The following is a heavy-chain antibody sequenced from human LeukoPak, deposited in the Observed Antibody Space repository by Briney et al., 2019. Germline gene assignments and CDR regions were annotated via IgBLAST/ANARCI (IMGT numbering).Heavy chain of an antibody. Sequence: ASVKVSCKASGYTFTSYDINWVRQATGQGLEWMGWINPNSGGTNYAQKFQGRVTMTRDTSISTAYMELSRLRSDDTAVYYCARVAQLWNWFDPWGQGTLVTVSS. CDR2: INPNSGGT. V-gene: IGHV1-2*02. CDR1: GYTFTSYD. J-gene: IGHJ5*02. D-gene: IGHD3-16*01. CDR3: ARVAQLWNWFDP.